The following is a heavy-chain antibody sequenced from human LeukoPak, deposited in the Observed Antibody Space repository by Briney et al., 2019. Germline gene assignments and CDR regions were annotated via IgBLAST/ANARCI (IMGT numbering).Heavy chain of an antibody. D-gene: IGHD1-26*01. Sequence: GGSLRLSCAASGFTVSSNYMSWVRQAPGKGLVWVSYISSDGSSTNYADSVKGRFTISRDNAKNTLYVQMNSLRADDTAVYYCARGRPGNYFDYWGQGTLVTVSS. CDR1: GFTVSSNY. V-gene: IGHV3-74*01. J-gene: IGHJ4*02. CDR3: ARGRPGNYFDY. CDR2: ISSDGSST.